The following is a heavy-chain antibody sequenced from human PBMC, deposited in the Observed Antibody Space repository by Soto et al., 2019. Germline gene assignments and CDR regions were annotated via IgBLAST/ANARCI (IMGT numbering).Heavy chain of an antibody. CDR2: ISYDGSNK. CDR3: AKTEGMDV. V-gene: IGHV3-30*18. J-gene: IGHJ6*02. Sequence: SLRLSCAASGFTFSSYGMHWVRQAPGKGLEWVAVISYDGSNKYYADSVKGRFTISRDNSKNTPYLQMNSLRAEDTAVYYCAKTEGMDVWGQGTTVTVSS. CDR1: GFTFSSYG.